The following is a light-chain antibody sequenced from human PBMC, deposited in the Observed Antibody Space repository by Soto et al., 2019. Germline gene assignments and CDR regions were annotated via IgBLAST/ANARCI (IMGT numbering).Light chain of an antibody. V-gene: IGKV3-15*01. Sequence: EIVMTQSPATLSVSPGERATLSCGASQSVSSNLAWYQQKPGQAPRLLIYGASTRATGIPTRFSGRGSGTEFTLTISRLQSDDFALYYCQQYHDWPPWTFXQGTKVDIK. CDR3: QQYHDWPPWT. J-gene: IGKJ1*01. CDR2: GAS. CDR1: QSVSSN.